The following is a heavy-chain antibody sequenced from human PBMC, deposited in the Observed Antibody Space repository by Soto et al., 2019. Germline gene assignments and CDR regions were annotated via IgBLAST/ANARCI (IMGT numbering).Heavy chain of an antibody. CDR2: IIPIFGTA. J-gene: IGHJ4*02. V-gene: IGHV1-69*13. D-gene: IGHD3-22*01. Sequence: SVKVSCKASGGPFSSYAISWVRQAPGQGLEWMGGIIPIFGTANYAQKFQGRVTITADESTSTAYMELSSLRSEDTAVYYCARVDSSGYPGPYYFDYWGQGTLVTVSS. CDR1: GGPFSSYA. CDR3: ARVDSSGYPGPYYFDY.